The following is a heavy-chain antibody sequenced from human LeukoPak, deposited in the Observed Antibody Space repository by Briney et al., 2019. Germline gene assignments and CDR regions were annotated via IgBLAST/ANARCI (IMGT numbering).Heavy chain of an antibody. CDR1: GFTFNGYT. CDR2: ISSSSSYI. V-gene: IGHV3-21*01. Sequence: GGSLRLSCAASGFTFNGYTMNWVRQAPGKGLEWVSSISSSSSYIYRADSLKGRFTISRDNAKNSLYLQMNSLRAEDTAVYYCARDRSHDYWGQGTLVTVSS. J-gene: IGHJ4*02. CDR3: ARDRSHDY.